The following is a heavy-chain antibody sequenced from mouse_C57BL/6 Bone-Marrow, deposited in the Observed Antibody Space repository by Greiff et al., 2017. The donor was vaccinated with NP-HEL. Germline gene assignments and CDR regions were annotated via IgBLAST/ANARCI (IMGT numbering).Heavy chain of an antibody. J-gene: IGHJ1*03. CDR1: GYTFTSYW. V-gene: IGHV1-64*01. CDR3: ARSYYGSTYFDV. Sequence: QVQLQQPGAELVKPGASVKLSCKASGYTFTSYWMHWVKQRPGQGLEWIGMIHPNSGSTNYNEKFKSKATLTVDKSSSTAYMQLSSLTSEDSAVYYCARSYYGSTYFDVWGTGTTVTVSS. D-gene: IGHD1-1*01. CDR2: IHPNSGST.